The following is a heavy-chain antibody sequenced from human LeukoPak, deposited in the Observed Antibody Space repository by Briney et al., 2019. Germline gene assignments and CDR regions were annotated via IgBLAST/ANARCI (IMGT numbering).Heavy chain of an antibody. CDR2: IYPNSGVT. J-gene: IGHJ4*02. Sequence: ASVKVSCKTSGYTFTGYYMHWVRQAPGQGLEWMGWIYPNSGVTNSPQKFQGRVTMTRDTSISTAYMELSSLRSDDTAVYYCARDQRGGRISWYSHFDFWGQGTLVTVSS. D-gene: IGHD6-13*01. V-gene: IGHV1-2*02. CDR3: ARDQRGGRISWYSHFDF. CDR1: GYTFTGYY.